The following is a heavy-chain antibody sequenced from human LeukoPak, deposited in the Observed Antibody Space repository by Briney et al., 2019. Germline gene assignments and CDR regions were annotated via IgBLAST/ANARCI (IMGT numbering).Heavy chain of an antibody. V-gene: IGHV3-64D*09. J-gene: IGHJ4*02. CDR3: VKDLYSYSFDY. CDR2: ISSYEGST. D-gene: IGHD2-8*01. Sequence: GGSLGLSCSASGFTFRNCGMHWVRQAPGKGLEYVSTISSYEGSTYYADLVKGRFTISRDNSKNTLYLQMSSLRAEDTAVYYCVKDLYSYSFDYWGQGTLVTVSS. CDR1: GFTFRNCG.